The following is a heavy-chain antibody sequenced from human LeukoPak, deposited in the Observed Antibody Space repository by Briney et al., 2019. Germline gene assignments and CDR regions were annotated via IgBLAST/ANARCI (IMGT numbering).Heavy chain of an antibody. CDR3: AKKMGSSGFIPIDY. D-gene: IGHD3-22*01. CDR1: GFSVTNNY. V-gene: IGHV3-23*01. Sequence: PGGSLRLSCAVSGFSVTNNYMSWVRQAPGKGLEWVSAITGRDTSTYYADSVRGRFTISRDNSKNTLYLQMNSLRAEDTAVYYCAKKMGSSGFIPIDYWGQGTLVTVSS. CDR2: ITGRDTST. J-gene: IGHJ4*02.